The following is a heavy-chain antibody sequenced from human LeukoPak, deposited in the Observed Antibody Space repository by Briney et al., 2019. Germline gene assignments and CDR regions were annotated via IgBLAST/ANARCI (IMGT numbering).Heavy chain of an antibody. D-gene: IGHD3-16*01. Sequence: KPSETLSLTCTVSGGSVSSASFYWSWIRQPPGEGLEWLGYIYYNGNTNYNPSLKSRVTISLDTSKNQFSLKLTSVTAADTAVYYCARHLGVNVDYPGNYGMDVWGQGTTVTVSS. CDR1: GGSVSSASFY. V-gene: IGHV4-61*01. CDR3: ARHLGVNVDYPGNYGMDV. J-gene: IGHJ6*02. CDR2: IYYNGNT.